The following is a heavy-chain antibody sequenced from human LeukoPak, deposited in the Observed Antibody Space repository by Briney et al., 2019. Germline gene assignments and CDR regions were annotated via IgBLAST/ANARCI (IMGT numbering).Heavy chain of an antibody. V-gene: IGHV1-69*13. CDR1: GGTFSSYA. CDR3: ARGLRYFDCLGMDV. Sequence: SVKVSCKASGGTFSSYAISWVRQAPGQGREWMGGIIPIFGTANYAQKFQGRVTITADESTSTAYMELSSLRSEDTAVYYCARGLRYFDCLGMDVWGQGTTVTVSS. J-gene: IGHJ6*02. D-gene: IGHD3-9*01. CDR2: IIPIFGTA.